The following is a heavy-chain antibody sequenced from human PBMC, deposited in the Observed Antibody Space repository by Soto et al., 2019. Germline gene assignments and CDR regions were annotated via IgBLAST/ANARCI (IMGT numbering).Heavy chain of an antibody. CDR1: GFTFTDHY. J-gene: IGHJ4*02. CDR3: VRALKVGSWTHFDY. V-gene: IGHV3-72*01. CDR2: SRNKANRYTT. D-gene: IGHD6-13*01. Sequence: EVRLVESGGGLVQPGGSLRLSCAVSGFTFTDHYIDWVRQAPGKGLEWVGRSRNKANRYTTEYVASVKGRFTLSRDDSVNSVYLQMESLKTEDTAVYYCVRALKVGSWTHFDYWGQGTLVTVSS.